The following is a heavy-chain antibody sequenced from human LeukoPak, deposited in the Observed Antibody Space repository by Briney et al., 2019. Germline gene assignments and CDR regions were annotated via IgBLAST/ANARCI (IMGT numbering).Heavy chain of an antibody. D-gene: IGHD3-3*01. CDR2: IYYSGST. J-gene: IGHJ4*02. CDR1: GDSISNYY. Sequence: SETLSLTCTVSGDSISNYYWSWIRQPPGKGLEWIGYIYYSGSTNYNPSLKSRVTISVDTSKNQFSLKLSSVSAADTDVYYCARDQLWSGYSRDRGDYWGQGTLVTVSS. CDR3: ARDQLWSGYSRDRGDY. V-gene: IGHV4-59*01.